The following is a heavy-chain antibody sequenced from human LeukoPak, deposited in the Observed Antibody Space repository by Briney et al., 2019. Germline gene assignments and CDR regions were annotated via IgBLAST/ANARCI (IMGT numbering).Heavy chain of an antibody. CDR2: ISYGGST. CDR1: GGSISSYY. Sequence: PSETLSLTCTVSGGSISSYYWSWIRQSPGKGLQWIGYISYGGSTNYNPSLKGRVTMSVATSKNQFSLHLSSVTAADTAVYYCARSAFLVTAPGLYYFDYWGQGTLVAVSS. V-gene: IGHV4-59*12. J-gene: IGHJ4*02. D-gene: IGHD6-13*01. CDR3: ARSAFLVTAPGLYYFDY.